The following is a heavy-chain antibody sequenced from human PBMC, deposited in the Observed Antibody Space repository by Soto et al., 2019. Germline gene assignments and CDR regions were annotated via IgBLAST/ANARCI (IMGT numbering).Heavy chain of an antibody. CDR2: INAGNGNT. J-gene: IGHJ5*02. Sequence: QVQLVQSGAEVKKPGASVKVSCKASGYTFTSYAMHWVRQAPGQRLEWMGWINAGNGNTKYSQKFQARVTITRDTSASTAYMELSSLRSEDTAVYYCARDLYSGYDFAGNNWFDPWGQGTLVTVSS. D-gene: IGHD5-12*01. CDR1: GYTFTSYA. V-gene: IGHV1-3*01. CDR3: ARDLYSGYDFAGNNWFDP.